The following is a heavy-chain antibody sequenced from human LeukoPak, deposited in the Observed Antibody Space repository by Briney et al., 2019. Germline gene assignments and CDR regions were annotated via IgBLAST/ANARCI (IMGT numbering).Heavy chain of an antibody. CDR1: GYTFTSYG. CDR2: ISAYNGNT. V-gene: IGHV1-18*01. J-gene: IGHJ4*02. Sequence: ASVKVSCKASGYTFTSYGISWVRQAPGQGLEWMGWISAYNGNTNYAQKLQGRVTTTTDTSTSTAYMELRSLRSDDTAVYYCARVPPGYCSGGSCQGPPEPFDYWGQGTLVTV. D-gene: IGHD2-15*01. CDR3: ARVPPGYCSGGSCQGPPEPFDY.